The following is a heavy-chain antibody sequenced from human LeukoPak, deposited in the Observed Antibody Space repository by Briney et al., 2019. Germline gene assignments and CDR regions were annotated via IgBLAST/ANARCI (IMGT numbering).Heavy chain of an antibody. CDR1: GFTFSSYA. CDR2: MSYDGSNK. D-gene: IGHD4-17*01. V-gene: IGHV3-30-3*01. J-gene: IGHJ4*02. CDR3: ARAPYGDYAWSPHPFDY. Sequence: GGSLRLSCAASGFTFSSYAMHWVRQAPGKGLEWVAVMSYDGSNKYYADSVKGRFTISRDNSKNTLYLQMNSLRAEDTAVYYCARAPYGDYAWSPHPFDYWGQGTLVTVSS.